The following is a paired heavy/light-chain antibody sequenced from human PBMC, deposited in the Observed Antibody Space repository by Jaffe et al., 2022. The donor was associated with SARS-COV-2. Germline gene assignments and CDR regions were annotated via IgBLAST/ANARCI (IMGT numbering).Heavy chain of an antibody. V-gene: IGHV4-59*11. Sequence: QVQLQESGPGLVKPSETLSLTCTVSGGSIRSHYWTWIRQFPGKGLEWIGYIYYGGATNYNPSLKSRVAISIDTSKNQFSLKVTSVTAADTAVYYCARGRYSGNYWGQGTLVTVSS. J-gene: IGHJ4*02. CDR3: ARGRYSGNY. CDR1: GGSIRSHY. CDR2: IYYGGAT. D-gene: IGHD1-26*01.
Light chain of an antibody. V-gene: IGLV3-21*02. CDR1: NIGSKS. J-gene: IGLJ3*02. CDR2: DDS. CDR3: QVWNSRSDHWV. Sequence: SYVLTQPPSVSVAPGQTATISCGGNNIGSKSVNWYQQKPGQAPVLVVSDDSDRPSGIPERISGSNSGNTATLTISRVEAGDEADYFCQVWNSRSDHWVFGGGTKLTVL.